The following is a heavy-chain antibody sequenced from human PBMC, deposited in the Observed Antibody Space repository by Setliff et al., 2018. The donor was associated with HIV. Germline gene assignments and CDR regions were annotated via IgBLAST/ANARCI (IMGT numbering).Heavy chain of an antibody. CDR2: IYPIDSDT. CDR1: GYTFTNHW. D-gene: IGHD1-7*01. J-gene: IGHJ4*02. V-gene: IGHV5-51*01. CDR3: ARLARTTYFDY. Sequence: GESLTISCVASGYTFTNHWIAWVRQTPGKGLEVMGIIYPIDSDTRYKSSFEGQVTISADKSKSAVYLQWSSLKASDTAVYFCARLARTTYFDYWGQGAQVTVSS.